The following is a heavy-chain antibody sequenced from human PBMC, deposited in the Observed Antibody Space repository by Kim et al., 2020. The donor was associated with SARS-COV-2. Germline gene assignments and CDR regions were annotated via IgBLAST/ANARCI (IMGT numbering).Heavy chain of an antibody. CDR3: AREVGYNYGEIDY. D-gene: IGHD5-18*01. V-gene: IGHV3-30*01. J-gene: IGHJ4*02. Sequence: VDSVKGRFTISRDNSKNTLYLQRKSLRAEDTAVYYCAREVGYNYGEIDYWGQGTLVTVSS.